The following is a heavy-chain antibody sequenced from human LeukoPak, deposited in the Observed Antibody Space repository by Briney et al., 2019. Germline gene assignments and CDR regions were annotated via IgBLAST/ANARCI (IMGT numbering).Heavy chain of an antibody. CDR1: GFTFSSYA. CDR3: AKVPKNLMATMYFDY. J-gene: IGHJ4*02. D-gene: IGHD5-24*01. Sequence: GGSLRLSCAASGFTFSSYAMSWVRQAPGKGLEWVSAISGCGGSTYYADSVKGRFTISRDNSKNTLYLQMNSLRAEDTAVYYCAKVPKNLMATMYFDYWGQGTLVTVSS. CDR2: ISGCGGST. V-gene: IGHV3-23*01.